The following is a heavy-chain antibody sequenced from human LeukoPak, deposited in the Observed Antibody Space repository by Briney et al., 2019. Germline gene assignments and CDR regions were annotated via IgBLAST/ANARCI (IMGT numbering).Heavy chain of an antibody. CDR2: INHSGST. J-gene: IGHJ4*02. Sequence: PSETLSLTCAVYGGSFSGYYWSWIRQPPGKGLEWIGEINHSGSTNYNPSLKSRVTISVDTSKNQFSLKLSSVTAADTAVYHCARARGGRGYSYGLFDYWGQGTLVTVSS. V-gene: IGHV4-34*01. D-gene: IGHD5-18*01. CDR1: GGSFSGYY. CDR3: ARARGGRGYSYGLFDY.